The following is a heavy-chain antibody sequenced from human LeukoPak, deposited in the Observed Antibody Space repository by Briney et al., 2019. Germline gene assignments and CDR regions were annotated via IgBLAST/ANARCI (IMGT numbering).Heavy chain of an antibody. J-gene: IGHJ4*02. CDR2: IYTSGST. CDR3: ARANFWSGYYDY. Sequence: SQTLSLTCTVSGGSISSGDYYWSWIRQPPGKGLEWIGRIYTSGSTNYNPSLKSRVTISVDTSKNQFSLKLSSVTAADTAVYYCARANFWSGYYDYWGQGTLVTVSS. D-gene: IGHD3-3*01. CDR1: GGSISSGDYY. V-gene: IGHV4-61*02.